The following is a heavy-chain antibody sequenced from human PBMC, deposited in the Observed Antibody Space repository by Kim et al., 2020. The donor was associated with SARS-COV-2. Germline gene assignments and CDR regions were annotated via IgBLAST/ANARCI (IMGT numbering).Heavy chain of an antibody. CDR1: GGSVISTNYF. CDR3: ARPSRYTDYRIDV. D-gene: IGHD1-26*01. J-gene: IGHJ6*02. V-gene: IGHV4-39*01. Sequence: SETLSLTCTVSGGSVISTNYFWGWIRQPPGKGLEWIGCVYHTGSIYSNPSLKSRVTMSIDTSRNLVSLELSSVTAADSAVYYCARPSRYTDYRIDVWGQGTTVTVSS. CDR2: VYHTGSI.